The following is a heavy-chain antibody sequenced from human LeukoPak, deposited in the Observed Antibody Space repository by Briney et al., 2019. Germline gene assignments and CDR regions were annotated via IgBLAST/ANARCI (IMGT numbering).Heavy chain of an antibody. Sequence: PERSLRLSCAASGFTFNSHGMHWVRQAPGKGLEWVAMIWYDGSKKYYGDSVKGRFTVSRDNSKNTVDLQMNSLRVEDTAVYYCARDPYGYYGGYAFDIWGQGTFVTVSS. CDR3: ARDPYGYYGGYAFDI. D-gene: IGHD3-22*01. J-gene: IGHJ3*02. V-gene: IGHV3-33*01. CDR2: IWYDGSKK. CDR1: GFTFNSHG.